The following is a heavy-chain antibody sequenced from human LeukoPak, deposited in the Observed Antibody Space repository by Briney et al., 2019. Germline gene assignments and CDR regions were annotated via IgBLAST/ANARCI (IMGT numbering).Heavy chain of an antibody. CDR2: IYSDGTT. CDR1: GFTVSSKY. D-gene: IGHD1-26*01. V-gene: IGHV3-53*01. CDR3: AKDAPGGSVDAFDI. J-gene: IGHJ3*02. Sequence: GGSLRLSCAASGFTVSSKYMNWVRQAPGKGLEWVSVIYSDGTTYYADSVKGRFTISRDNSKNTLYLQMNSLRAEDTAVYYCAKDAPGGSVDAFDIWGQGTMVTVSS.